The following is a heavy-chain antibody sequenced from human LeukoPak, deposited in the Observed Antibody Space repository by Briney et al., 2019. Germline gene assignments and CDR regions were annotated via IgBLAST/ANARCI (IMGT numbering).Heavy chain of an antibody. CDR2: IYYSGST. D-gene: IGHD3-22*01. J-gene: IGHJ4*02. V-gene: IGHV4-59*12. CDR3: ARSDSSGYYFDY. Sequence: SETLSLTCTVSGGSISSYYWSWIRQPPGKGLEWIGYIYYSGSTNYNPSLKSRVTISVDTSKNQFSLKLSSVTAADTAVYYCARSDSSGYYFDYWGQGTLVTVSS. CDR1: GGSISSYY.